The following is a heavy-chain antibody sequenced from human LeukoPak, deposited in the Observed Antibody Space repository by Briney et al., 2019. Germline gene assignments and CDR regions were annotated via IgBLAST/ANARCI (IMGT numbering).Heavy chain of an antibody. Sequence: GGSLRLSCAASGFTFSSYGMHWVRQAPVKGLVWVSRINSDGSSTSYADSVKGRFTISRDNAKNTLYLQMNSLRAEDTAVYYCARDLVLVATPTGYWGQGTLVTVSS. CDR2: INSDGSST. CDR3: ARDLVLVATPTGY. J-gene: IGHJ4*02. D-gene: IGHD2-15*01. CDR1: GFTFSSYG. V-gene: IGHV3-74*01.